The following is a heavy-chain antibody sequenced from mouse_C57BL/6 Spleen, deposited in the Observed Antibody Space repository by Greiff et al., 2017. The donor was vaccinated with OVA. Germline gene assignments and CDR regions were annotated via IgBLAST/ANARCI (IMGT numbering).Heavy chain of an antibody. CDR1: GFTFSDYG. Sequence: EVMLVESGGGLVKPGGSLKLSCAASGFTFSDYGMHWVRQAPEKGLEWVAYISSGSSTIYYADTVKGRFTISRDNAKNTLFLQMTSLRSEDRAMCYCARLLGWYFDVWGTGTTVTVSS. V-gene: IGHV5-17*01. D-gene: IGHD4-1*01. CDR3: ARLLGWYFDV. J-gene: IGHJ1*03. CDR2: ISSGSSTI.